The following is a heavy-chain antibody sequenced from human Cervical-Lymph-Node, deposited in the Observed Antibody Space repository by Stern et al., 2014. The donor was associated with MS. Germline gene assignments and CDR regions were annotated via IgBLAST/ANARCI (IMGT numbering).Heavy chain of an antibody. D-gene: IGHD1-1*01. J-gene: IGHJ5*02. CDR1: GYTFTNYG. CDR3: ARDSLTTSEWFDT. Sequence: QDQLGQSGAEVKKPGASVKVSCKTSGYTFTNYGISWVRQAPGQGLEWMGWISAYNGNSKYAQNLQGRVTMTTDTSTSTAYMELRSLRSDDTAVYYCARDSLTTSEWFDTWGQGTLVTVSS. CDR2: ISAYNGNS. V-gene: IGHV1-18*01.